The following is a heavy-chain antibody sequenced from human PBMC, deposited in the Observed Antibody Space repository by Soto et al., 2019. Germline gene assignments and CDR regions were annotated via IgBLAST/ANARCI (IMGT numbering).Heavy chain of an antibody. D-gene: IGHD3-22*01. V-gene: IGHV3-30-3*01. CDR1: GFTFSSYA. J-gene: IGHJ4*02. Sequence: QVQLVESGGGVVQPGRSLRLSCAASGFTFSSYAMHWVRQAPGKGLEWVAVISYDGSNKYYADSVKGRFTISRDNSKNTLYLQMNSLRAEDTAVYYCARPSYYYDSMSTPSFDYWGQGTLVTVSS. CDR2: ISYDGSNK. CDR3: ARPSYYYDSMSTPSFDY.